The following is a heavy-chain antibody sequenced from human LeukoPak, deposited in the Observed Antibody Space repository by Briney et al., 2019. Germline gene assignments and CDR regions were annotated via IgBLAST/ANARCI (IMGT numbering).Heavy chain of an antibody. CDR3: ARGRIPYQLPSFDY. D-gene: IGHD2-2*01. Sequence: ASVKVSCKASGGTFSSYAISWVRPAPGQGLEWMGGIIPIFGTANYAQKFQGRVTITADESTSTAYMELSSLRSEDTAVYYCARGRIPYQLPSFDYWGQGTLVTVSS. CDR2: IIPIFGTA. CDR1: GGTFSSYA. J-gene: IGHJ4*02. V-gene: IGHV1-69*13.